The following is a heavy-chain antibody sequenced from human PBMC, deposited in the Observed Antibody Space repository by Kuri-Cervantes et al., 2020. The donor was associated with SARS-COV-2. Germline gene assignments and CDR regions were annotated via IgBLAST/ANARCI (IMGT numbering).Heavy chain of an antibody. CDR1: GFTFSSYA. D-gene: IGHD6-19*01. CDR3: ARELSGWDSYYFYYMDV. CDR2: ISGSGGST. Sequence: GESLKISCAASGFTFSSYAMSWVRQAPGKGLEWVSAISGSGGSTYYADSVKGRFTISRDNSKNTVDPQMNSLRVEDTAVYYCARELSGWDSYYFYYMDVWGKGTTVTGAS. J-gene: IGHJ6*03. V-gene: IGHV3-23*01.